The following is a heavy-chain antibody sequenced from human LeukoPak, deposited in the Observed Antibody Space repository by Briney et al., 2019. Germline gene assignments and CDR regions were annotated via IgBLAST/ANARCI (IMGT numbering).Heavy chain of an antibody. V-gene: IGHV1-3*03. CDR1: GYTFTSYA. D-gene: IGHD1-26*01. CDR3: ARAWSGSYFFDY. J-gene: IGHJ4*02. Sequence: ASVKVSCKASGYTFTSYAMHWVRQAPGQRLEWMGWINAGNGNTKYSQEFQGRVTITRDTSASTAYMELSSLRSEDMAVYYCARAWSGSYFFDYWGQGTLVTVSS. CDR2: INAGNGNT.